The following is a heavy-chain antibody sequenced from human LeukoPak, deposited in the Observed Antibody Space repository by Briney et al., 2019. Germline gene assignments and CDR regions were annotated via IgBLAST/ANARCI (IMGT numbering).Heavy chain of an antibody. J-gene: IGHJ3*02. CDR1: GFTFSSYA. CDR3: ARDYSSSSGKHAFDI. D-gene: IGHD6-13*01. Sequence: GGSLRLSCAASGFTFSSYAMHWVRQAPGKGLEWVAVISYDGSNKYYADSVKGRFTISRDNAKNSLYLQMNSLRAEDTAVYYCARDYSSSSGKHAFDIWGQGTMVTVSS. CDR2: ISYDGSNK. V-gene: IGHV3-30-3*01.